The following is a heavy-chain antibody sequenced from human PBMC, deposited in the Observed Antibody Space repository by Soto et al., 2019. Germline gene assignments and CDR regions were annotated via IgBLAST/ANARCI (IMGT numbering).Heavy chain of an antibody. CDR2: ISFDETKK. CDR1: GFTFSRYD. Sequence: GGSLRLSCAASGFTFSRYDMHWVRQAPGKGLEWVAVISFDETKKYYADSVKGRFSISRDNSKNTLYLQMNSLRVEDTAVYYCARTLRYFGHTDPTPQYYTYYFDYWGQGTLVTVSS. V-gene: IGHV3-30*03. D-gene: IGHD3-9*01. J-gene: IGHJ4*02. CDR3: ARTLRYFGHTDPTPQYYTYYFDY.